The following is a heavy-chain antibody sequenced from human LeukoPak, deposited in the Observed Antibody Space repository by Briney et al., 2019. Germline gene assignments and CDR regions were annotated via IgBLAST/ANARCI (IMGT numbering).Heavy chain of an antibody. D-gene: IGHD6-19*01. CDR3: ARGIAVAGTNY. CDR2: IYYSGST. Sequence: SETLSLTCTVSGGSISSSSYYWGWIRQPPGKGLEWIGSIYYSGSTYYNPSLKSRVTISVDTSKNQFSLKLSSVTAADTAVYYCARGIAVAGTNYWGQGTLVTVSS. J-gene: IGHJ4*02. CDR1: GGSISSSSYY. V-gene: IGHV4-39*07.